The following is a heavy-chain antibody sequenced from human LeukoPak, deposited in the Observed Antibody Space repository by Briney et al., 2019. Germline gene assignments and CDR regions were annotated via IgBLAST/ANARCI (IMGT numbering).Heavy chain of an antibody. D-gene: IGHD5-18*01. Sequence: SETLSLTCTVSGVSISSSNSYWGWIRQPPGKGLEWIGSIYYSGNTYYNASLKSQVSISIDTSKNRFSLKLTSVTAADTAVYYCAGGYSYGYNSFDYWGQGTLVTVSS. J-gene: IGHJ4*02. CDR1: GVSISSSNSY. CDR3: AGGYSYGYNSFDY. CDR2: IYYSGNT. V-gene: IGHV4-39*01.